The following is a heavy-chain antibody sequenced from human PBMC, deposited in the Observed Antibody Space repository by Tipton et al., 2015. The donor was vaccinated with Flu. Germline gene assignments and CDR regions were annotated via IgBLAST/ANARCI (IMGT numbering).Heavy chain of an antibody. CDR2: IYYNGGT. D-gene: IGHD3-22*01. J-gene: IGHJ4*02. CDR1: GGSISTYY. CDR3: SRAPYSDYDTSGSSFDY. V-gene: IGHV4-59*01. Sequence: TLSLTCTVSGGSISTYYWCWIRQPPGKGLEWIGFIYYNGGTDYNPSLKSRVTISVDTSKNQFSLRLSSVTAADTAVYYCSRAPYSDYDTSGSSFDYWGQGTLVTVSS.